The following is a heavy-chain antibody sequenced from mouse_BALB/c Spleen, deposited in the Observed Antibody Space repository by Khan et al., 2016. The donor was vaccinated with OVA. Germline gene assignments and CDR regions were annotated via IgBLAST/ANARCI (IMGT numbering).Heavy chain of an antibody. CDR2: ISTYSGNT. D-gene: IGHD2-3*01. CDR3: ARPAYDGYYDY. Sequence: QVQLQQSGPELVRPGVSVKISCKGSGYTFTAYAMYWVKQSHAKSLEWIGLISTYSGNTNYNQKFKGKATMTVDKSSSTAYMELARLTSEDSAIXYCARPAYDGYYDYWGQGTTLTVSS. CDR1: GYTFTAYA. V-gene: IGHV1S137*01. J-gene: IGHJ2*01.